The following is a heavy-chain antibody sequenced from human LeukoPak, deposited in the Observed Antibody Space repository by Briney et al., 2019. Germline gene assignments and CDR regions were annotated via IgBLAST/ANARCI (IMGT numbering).Heavy chain of an antibody. V-gene: IGHV1-18*04. CDR1: GYTFTSYG. CDR3: ARAAGNYDILTGYTSSAFDI. Sequence: EASVKVSCKASGYTFTSYGISWVRQAPGQGLEWMGWISAYNGNTNYAQKLQGRDTKTTDTSTSTAYMEQRSLRSDDTAVYYCARAAGNYDILTGYTSSAFDIWGQGTMVTVSS. CDR2: ISAYNGNT. D-gene: IGHD3-9*01. J-gene: IGHJ3*02.